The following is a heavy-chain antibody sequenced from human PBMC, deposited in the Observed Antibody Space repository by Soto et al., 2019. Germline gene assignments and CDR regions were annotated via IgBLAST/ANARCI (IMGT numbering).Heavy chain of an antibody. Sequence: RASVKVSCKAFGGSFSDYAISWVRQAPGQGLEWMGGIIPIFGTPNYAQRFQDRVTFTAHESTTTAYMELSRLTSEDTAVYYCARDRAPRGWSYLDLWGQGTQVTVSS. J-gene: IGHJ4*02. CDR2: IIPIFGTP. CDR1: GGSFSDYA. D-gene: IGHD2-15*01. CDR3: ARDRAPRGWSYLDL. V-gene: IGHV1-69*13.